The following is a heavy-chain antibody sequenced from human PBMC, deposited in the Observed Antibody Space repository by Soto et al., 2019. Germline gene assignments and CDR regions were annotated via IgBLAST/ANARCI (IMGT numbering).Heavy chain of an antibody. V-gene: IGHV3-53*01. J-gene: IGHJ6*02. CDR2: IYSGDST. D-gene: IGHD6-19*01. Sequence: GGSLRLSCAASGFTVSSNYMSWVRQAPGKGLEWVSVIYSGDSTYYADSVKGRFTISRDNSKNTLYLQMNSLRAEDTAVYYCASNVAGGAYYYYYYGMDVWGQGTTVTVSS. CDR1: GFTVSSNY. CDR3: ASNVAGGAYYYYYYGMDV.